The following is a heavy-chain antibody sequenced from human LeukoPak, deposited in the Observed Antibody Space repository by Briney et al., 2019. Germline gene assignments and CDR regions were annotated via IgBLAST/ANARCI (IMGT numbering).Heavy chain of an antibody. CDR2: INTSTGNP. CDR3: AREEGLQWLSYYYYYMDV. V-gene: IGHV7-4-1*02. J-gene: IGHJ6*03. D-gene: IGHD6-19*01. Sequence: ASVKVSCKASGGTFSSYAISWVRQAPGQGLEWMGWINTSTGNPTYAQGFTGRFVFSLDTSVSTAYLQISSLKAEDTAVYYCAREEGLQWLSYYYYYMDVWGKGTTVTVSS. CDR1: GGTFSSYA.